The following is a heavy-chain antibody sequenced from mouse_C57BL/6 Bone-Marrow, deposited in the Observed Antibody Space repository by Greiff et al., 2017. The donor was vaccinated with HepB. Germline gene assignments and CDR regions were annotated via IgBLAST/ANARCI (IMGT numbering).Heavy chain of an antibody. CDR3: ARRYYGSGWYFDV. Sequence: QVQLQQPGAELVKPGASVKMSCKASGYTFTSYWITWVKQRPGQGLEWIGDIYPGSGSTNYNEKFKSKATLTVDTSSSTAYMQLSSLTSEDSAVYYCARRYYGSGWYFDVWGTGTTVTVST. J-gene: IGHJ1*03. CDR1: GYTFTSYW. CDR2: IYPGSGST. D-gene: IGHD1-1*01. V-gene: IGHV1-55*01.